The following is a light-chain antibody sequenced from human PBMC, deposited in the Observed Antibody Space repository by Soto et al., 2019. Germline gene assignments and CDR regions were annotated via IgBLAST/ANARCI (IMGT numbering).Light chain of an antibody. CDR1: QSISTW. Sequence: DIQMTQSPSTLSASVGDRVTITCRAIQSISTWLAWYQQKPGKAPKLLIYKASNLEDGVTSRFIGGGSGTEFIITISSLQPDDFATYYCQQYNTYPLTFGGGTTVEIK. V-gene: IGKV1-5*03. CDR2: KAS. J-gene: IGKJ4*01. CDR3: QQYNTYPLT.